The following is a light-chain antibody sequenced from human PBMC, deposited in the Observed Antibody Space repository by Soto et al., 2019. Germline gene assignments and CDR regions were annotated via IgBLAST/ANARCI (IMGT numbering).Light chain of an antibody. CDR3: QVRTDWPPFMYS. J-gene: IGKJ2*01. V-gene: IGKV3-11*01. Sequence: EIVLTQSPATLSLSPGERATLSCRASQSVDTFLAWYQQKPGRTPRLLIYDTSNRATGFPPRFSGTGSGTDFTLTISRLEPEDFAVYYCQVRTDWPPFMYSFGQGTKLEVK. CDR2: DTS. CDR1: QSVDTF.